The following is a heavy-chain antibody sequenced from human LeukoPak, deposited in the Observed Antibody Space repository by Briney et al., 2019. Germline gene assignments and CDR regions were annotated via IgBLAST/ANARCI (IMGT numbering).Heavy chain of an antibody. V-gene: IGHV4-59*12. J-gene: IGHJ4*02. Sequence: SETLSLTCNVSGGSINSYYWGWIGQPPGKRLELIGYIYYSGRTNYNSSLKSRVTISVDTSTNQISLKLTSVTAADTAVYFCARGTTRGYYYDTSGYYTKWGQGTLVTVSS. CDR1: GGSINSYY. CDR3: ARGTTRGYYYDTSGYYTK. CDR2: IYYSGRT. D-gene: IGHD3-22*01.